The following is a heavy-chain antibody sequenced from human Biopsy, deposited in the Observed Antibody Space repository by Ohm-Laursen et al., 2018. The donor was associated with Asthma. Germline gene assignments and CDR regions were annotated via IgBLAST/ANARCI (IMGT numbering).Heavy chain of an antibody. Sequence: SVKVSCKASGYPFTDYYAHWVRQAPGQGLEWMGRIDPNSGGTNYAQKFLGSVTMTRDTSVNTAFMVLSRLRSDDTAVYYRARIKIRIGAGTDRYFDLWGRGTLVTVSS. CDR1: GYPFTDYY. CDR3: ARIKIRIGAGTDRYFDL. D-gene: IGHD3-16*01. V-gene: IGHV1-2*06. J-gene: IGHJ2*01. CDR2: IDPNSGGT.